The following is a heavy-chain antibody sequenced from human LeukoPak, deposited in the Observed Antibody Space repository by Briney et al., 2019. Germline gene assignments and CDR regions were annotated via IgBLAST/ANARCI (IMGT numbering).Heavy chain of an antibody. Sequence: PSQTLSLTCTVSGGSISSGGYYWSWIRQHPGKGLEWIGYIYDSGSTYYNPSLKSRVTISVDTSKNQFSLKLSSVTAADTAVYYCARLTYYDFWSDYRGFDPWGQGTLVTV. CDR1: GGSISSGGYY. CDR3: ARLTYYDFWSDYRGFDP. J-gene: IGHJ5*02. V-gene: IGHV4-31*03. CDR2: IYDSGST. D-gene: IGHD3-3*01.